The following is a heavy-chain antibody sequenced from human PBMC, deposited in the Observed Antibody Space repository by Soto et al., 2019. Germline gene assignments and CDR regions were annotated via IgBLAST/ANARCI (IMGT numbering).Heavy chain of an antibody. CDR2: ISAYNGNT. J-gene: IGHJ4*02. CDR3: ARGATPIDY. CDR1: GYTFTNFG. V-gene: IGHV1-18*01. Sequence: QVQLVQSGAEVKKPGASVKVSCKASGYTFTNFGISWVRQAPGQGLEWMGWISAYNGNTNYAQKFQGRVTMTTDTYTSAAYMEVRSLRVDDTAVYYCARGATPIDYWGQGTLVTVSS. D-gene: IGHD2-15*01.